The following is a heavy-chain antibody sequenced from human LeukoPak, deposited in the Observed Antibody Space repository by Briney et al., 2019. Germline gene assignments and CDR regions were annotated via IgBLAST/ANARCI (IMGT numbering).Heavy chain of an antibody. D-gene: IGHD6-13*01. V-gene: IGHV4-31*03. CDR3: ASSIAAAGGYFDY. Sequence: SETLSLTCTVSGGSISSSSYYWGWIRQPPGKGLEWIGYIYYSGSTYYNPSLKSRVTISVDTSKNQFSLKLSSVTAADTAVYYCASSIAAAGGYFDYWGQGTLVTVSS. CDR2: IYYSGST. J-gene: IGHJ4*02. CDR1: GGSISSSSYY.